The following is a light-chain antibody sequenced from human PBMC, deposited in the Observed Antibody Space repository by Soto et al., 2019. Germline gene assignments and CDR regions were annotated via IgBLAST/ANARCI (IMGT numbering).Light chain of an antibody. CDR3: QHYNDYSHYN. CDR2: KAS. CDR1: QSISNS. J-gene: IGKJ2*01. Sequence: DIQMTQSPSTLSASVGDRVTITCRASQSISNSLAWYQQKPGKAPKILIYKASSLESGVPSRFSGRGSGTEFTLTISSLQPDDFANYYCQHYNDYSHYNFGHGTKADI. V-gene: IGKV1-5*03.